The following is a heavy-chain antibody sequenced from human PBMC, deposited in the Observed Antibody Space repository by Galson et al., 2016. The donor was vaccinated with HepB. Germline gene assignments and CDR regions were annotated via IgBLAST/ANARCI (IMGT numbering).Heavy chain of an antibody. J-gene: IGHJ3*02. D-gene: IGHD3-22*01. CDR3: ARHLSVGFYDSSGCDAFDI. CDR1: GGSINSNSYS. CDR2: IYSSGTT. V-gene: IGHV4-39*01. Sequence: SETLSLTCTVSGGSINSNSYSWGWIRQPPGTGLEWIGTIYSSGTTYYNPSLRSRVTLSVDTSKNQFSVKLSSVTAADTAVYYCARHLSVGFYDSSGCDAFDIWGQGTLVTVSS.